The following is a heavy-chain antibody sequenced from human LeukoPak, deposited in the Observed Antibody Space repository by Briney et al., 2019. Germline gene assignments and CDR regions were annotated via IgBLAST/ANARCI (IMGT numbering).Heavy chain of an antibody. Sequence: ASVNVSFMASGYAVNEYAMNWVRQAPGQGGEWVGWINTYTGNPTYGQGFTGRFVFSLDTSVSTAYLQINSLKAADSAGYYCAKGPIRVSGSVAYDPWGQGTLVTVSS. D-gene: IGHD5-12*01. CDR3: AKGPIRVSGSVAYDP. J-gene: IGHJ5*02. CDR1: GYAVNEYA. V-gene: IGHV7-4-1*02. CDR2: INTYTGNP.